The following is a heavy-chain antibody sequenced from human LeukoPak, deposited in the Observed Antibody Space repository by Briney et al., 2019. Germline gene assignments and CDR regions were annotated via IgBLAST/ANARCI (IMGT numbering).Heavy chain of an antibody. Sequence: PGRSLRLSCAASGFTFSSYGMHWVRQAPGKGLEWVAVIWSDGIDKYYADSVKGRFTISRDNSKNTLYLQMNSLRAEDTAVYYCARAEVPAAIKSGAFDIWGQGIMVTVSS. D-gene: IGHD2-2*01. CDR2: IWSDGIDK. V-gene: IGHV3-33*01. J-gene: IGHJ3*02. CDR1: GFTFSSYG. CDR3: ARAEVPAAIKSGAFDI.